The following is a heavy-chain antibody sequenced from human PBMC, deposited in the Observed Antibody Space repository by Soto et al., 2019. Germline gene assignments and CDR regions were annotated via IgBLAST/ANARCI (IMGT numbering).Heavy chain of an antibody. V-gene: IGHV5-10-1*01. J-gene: IGHJ5*02. Sequence: HGESLKISCKGSGYSFTSYWISWVRQMPGKGLEWMGRIDPSDSYTNYSPSFQGHVTISADKSISTAYLQWSSLKASDTAMYYCARLPHYYDSSGYPNWFDPWGQGTLVTVSS. CDR3: ARLPHYYDSSGYPNWFDP. D-gene: IGHD3-22*01. CDR1: GYSFTSYW. CDR2: IDPSDSYT.